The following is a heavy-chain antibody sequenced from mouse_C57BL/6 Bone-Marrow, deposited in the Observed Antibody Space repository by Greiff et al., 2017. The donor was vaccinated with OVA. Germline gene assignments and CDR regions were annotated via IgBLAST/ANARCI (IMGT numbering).Heavy chain of an antibody. Sequence: VQLQQSGPELVKPGASVKISCKASGYSFTSYYIHWVKQRHGQGLEWIGWIYPGSGNTKYNEKFKGKATLTADTASSTASMPLSSLTSEDSAVYYCALYYDYWGQGTTLTVSS. CDR2: IYPGSGNT. J-gene: IGHJ2*01. V-gene: IGHV1-66*01. CDR1: GYSFTSYY. CDR3: ALYYDY.